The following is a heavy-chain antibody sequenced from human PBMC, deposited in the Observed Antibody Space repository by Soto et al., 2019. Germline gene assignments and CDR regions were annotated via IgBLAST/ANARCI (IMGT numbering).Heavy chain of an antibody. CDR3: ASPGPSRGGHAFDI. D-gene: IGHD3-10*01. V-gene: IGHV3-30-3*01. Sequence: QVQLVESGGGVVQPGRSLRLSCAASGFTFSSYAMHWVRQAPGKGLEWVAVISYDGSNKYYADSVKGRFTISRDNSKNTLYLQMTSLRAEDTAVYYCASPGPSRGGHAFDIWGQGTMVTVSS. J-gene: IGHJ3*02. CDR1: GFTFSSYA. CDR2: ISYDGSNK.